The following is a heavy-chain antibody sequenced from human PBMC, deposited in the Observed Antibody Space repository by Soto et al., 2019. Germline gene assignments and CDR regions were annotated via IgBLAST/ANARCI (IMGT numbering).Heavy chain of an antibody. V-gene: IGHV1-8*01. D-gene: IGHD1-26*01. Sequence: QVQLVQSGAEVKKPGASVRISCTASGYTFTHHDVNWVRQAPGQGPEWMGWINPNSGEAVYAQIFQGRVKMTRDTSISTAYMEVSSLGSGDTAMYFCARGIVGGSTRAFDLWGQGTNVTVSS. CDR2: INPNSGEA. CDR3: ARGIVGGSTRAFDL. J-gene: IGHJ3*01. CDR1: GYTFTHHD.